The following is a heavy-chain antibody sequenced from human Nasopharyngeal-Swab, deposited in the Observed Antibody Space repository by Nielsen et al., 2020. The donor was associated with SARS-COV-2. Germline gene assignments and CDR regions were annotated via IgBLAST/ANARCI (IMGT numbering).Heavy chain of an antibody. J-gene: IGHJ4*02. CDR3: TTDFYFDY. CDR1: GFIFSSYA. Sequence: GESLKISCAASGFIFSSYAMSWVRQASGKGLEWVGRIGDKDHNYATTYGASVQGRFTISRDDSKNTAFLQMDSLKTEDTALYYCTTDFYFDYWGQGTLVTVSS. CDR2: IGDKDHNYAT. V-gene: IGHV3-73*01.